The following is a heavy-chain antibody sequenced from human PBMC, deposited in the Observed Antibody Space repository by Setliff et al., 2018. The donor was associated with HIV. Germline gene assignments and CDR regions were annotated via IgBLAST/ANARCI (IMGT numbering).Heavy chain of an antibody. CDR3: VRGSGYYYFDN. D-gene: IGHD3-22*01. J-gene: IGHJ4*02. Sequence: TGGSLRLSCAAPGFTFSSYWMHWVRQAPGKGLVWVFGMNTDGSSTRYADSVKGRFTISRDNAKNMLYLQMNSLSADDTAVYYCVRGSGYYYFDNWGQGALVTVSS. CDR1: GFTFSSYW. CDR2: MNTDGSST. V-gene: IGHV3-74*01.